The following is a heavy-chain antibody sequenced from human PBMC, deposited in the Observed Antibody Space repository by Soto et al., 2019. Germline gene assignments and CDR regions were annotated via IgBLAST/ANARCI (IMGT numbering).Heavy chain of an antibody. CDR3: AKRATYSDFWSAYSDY. CDR1: RFTFSTYA. V-gene: IGHV3-23*01. D-gene: IGHD3-3*01. Sequence: GGSLRLSCAASRFTFSTYAMSWVRQAPGKRLEWVSTISGDGGGTYYADSVKGRFTISRDNSKNTLYLQMNSLRAEDTAVYYCAKRATYSDFWSAYSDYWGQGALVTVSS. J-gene: IGHJ4*02. CDR2: ISGDGGGT.